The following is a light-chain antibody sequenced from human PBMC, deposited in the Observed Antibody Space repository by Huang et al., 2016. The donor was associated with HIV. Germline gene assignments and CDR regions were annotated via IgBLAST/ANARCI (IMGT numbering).Light chain of an antibody. Sequence: EIVLTQSPATLSLSPGERATLSCRASQIVSSYFAWYQQKPGQAPRLLIYDAYNRATGIPARFSGSGSGTDFTLTISSLEPEDFAVYYCQQRSNWPPAFGQGTRLEIK. V-gene: IGKV3-11*01. CDR2: DAY. CDR3: QQRSNWPPA. J-gene: IGKJ5*01. CDR1: QIVSSY.